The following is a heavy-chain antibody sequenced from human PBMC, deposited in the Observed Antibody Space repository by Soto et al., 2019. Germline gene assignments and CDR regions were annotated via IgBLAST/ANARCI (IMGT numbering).Heavy chain of an antibody. J-gene: IGHJ4*02. CDR2: ISYDGSNK. CDR1: GLTFSSYG. CDR3: AKDRELLRTGCFDY. V-gene: IGHV3-30*18. D-gene: IGHD1-26*01. Sequence: PGGSLRLSCAASGLTFSSYGMHWVRQAPGKGLEWVAVISYDGSNKYYADSVKGRFTISRDNSKNTLYLQMNSLRAEDTAVYYCAKDRELLRTGCFDYWGQGTLVTVSS.